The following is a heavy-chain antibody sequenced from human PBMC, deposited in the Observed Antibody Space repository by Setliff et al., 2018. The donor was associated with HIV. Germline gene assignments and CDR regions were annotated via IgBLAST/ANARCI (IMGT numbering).Heavy chain of an antibody. V-gene: IGHV4-31*03. D-gene: IGHD6-13*01. Sequence: PSETLSLTCTVSGGSISSGGYYWSWIRQHPGKGLEWIGYIYYSGNTYYNPSLKSRVTMSVDKSKNQFSLRLSSVTALDTAVYYCARKGSSSRSQEYYYDFWGQGTLVTVS. J-gene: IGHJ4*02. CDR2: IYYSGNT. CDR3: ARKGSSSRSQEYYYDF. CDR1: GGSISSGGYY.